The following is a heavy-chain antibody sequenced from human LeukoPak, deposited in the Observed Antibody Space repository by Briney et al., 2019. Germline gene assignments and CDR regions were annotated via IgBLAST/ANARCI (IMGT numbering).Heavy chain of an antibody. CDR1: GFTFSDYY. CDR2: ISSSGSTI. Sequence: GSLRLSCAASGFTFSDYYMSWIRPAPGKGLEWVSYISSSGSTIYYADSVKGRFTISRDNAKNSLYLQMNSLRAEDTAVYYCARGFRRGYSYGYNFDYWGQGTLVTVSS. J-gene: IGHJ4*02. CDR3: ARGFRRGYSYGYNFDY. V-gene: IGHV3-11*04. D-gene: IGHD5-18*01.